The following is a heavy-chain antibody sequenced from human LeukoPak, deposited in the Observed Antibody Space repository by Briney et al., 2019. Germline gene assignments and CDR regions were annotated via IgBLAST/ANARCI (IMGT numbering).Heavy chain of an antibody. J-gene: IGHJ3*02. D-gene: IGHD1-26*01. CDR3: ARAGGLVGAIDDAFDI. CDR1: GYTFTNYG. CDR2: INPNSGGT. Sequence: ASVKVSCKASGYTFTNYGISWVRQAPGQGLEWMGWINPNSGGTNYAQKFQGRVTMTRDTSISTAYMELSRLRSDDTAVYYCARAGGLVGAIDDAFDIWGQGTMVTVSS. V-gene: IGHV1-2*02.